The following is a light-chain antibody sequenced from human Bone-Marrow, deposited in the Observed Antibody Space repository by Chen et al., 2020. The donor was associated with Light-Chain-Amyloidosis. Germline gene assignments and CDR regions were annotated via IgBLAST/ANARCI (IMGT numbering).Light chain of an antibody. CDR2: DDS. V-gene: IGLV3-21*02. CDR3: QVWDRSSDRPV. Sequence: SYVLTQPSSVSVAPGQTATIACGGNNMGSTSVHWYQQTPGQAPLLVVYDDSDRPSGIPERLSGSNSGNTATLTISRGEAGDEADYYGQVWDRSSDRPVFGGGTKLTVL. CDR1: NMGSTS. J-gene: IGLJ3*02.